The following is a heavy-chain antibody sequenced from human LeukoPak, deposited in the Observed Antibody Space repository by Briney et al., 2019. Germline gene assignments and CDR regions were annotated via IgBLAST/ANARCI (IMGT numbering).Heavy chain of an antibody. J-gene: IGHJ4*02. D-gene: IGHD3-3*01. CDR2: MYTSGST. CDR1: GGSIRGGSYY. Sequence: SETLSLTCAVSGGSIRGGSYYWSWIRQPAGKGLEWIGRMYTSGSTNYNTSLKSRVTISVDTSKNQFSLKLSSVTAADTAVYYCARRGGGPLDFWSGYFDYWGQGTLVSVSS. V-gene: IGHV4-61*02. CDR3: ARRGGGPLDFWSGYFDY.